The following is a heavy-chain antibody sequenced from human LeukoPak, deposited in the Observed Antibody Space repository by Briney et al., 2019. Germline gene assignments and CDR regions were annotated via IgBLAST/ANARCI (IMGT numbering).Heavy chain of an antibody. CDR1: GFTFSSYW. CDR3: ARVEYSRSPGIRYFDY. J-gene: IGHJ4*02. V-gene: IGHV3-7*03. Sequence: PGGSLRLSCAASGFTFSSYWMSWVRQAPGKGLEWVANIKQDGGEKYYVDSVKGRFTISRDNAKNSLYLQMNSLRVEDTAVYHCARVEYSRSPGIRYFDYWGQGILVTVSS. CDR2: IKQDGGEK. D-gene: IGHD6-6*01.